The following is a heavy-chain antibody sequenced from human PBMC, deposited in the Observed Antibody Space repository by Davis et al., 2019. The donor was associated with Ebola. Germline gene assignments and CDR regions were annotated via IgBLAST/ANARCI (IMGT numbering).Heavy chain of an antibody. Sequence: ASVKVSCKASGYTFTSYYIHWVRQAPGQGPEWVAIINPSSGSTNFAQKFQDRVALTRDTSTTTVYMELSSLRSEDTAVYYCARGLTLYYTGGPGADWGQGTLVTVSS. CDR1: GYTFTSYY. CDR2: INPSSGST. CDR3: ARGLTLYYTGGPGAD. V-gene: IGHV1-46*01. J-gene: IGHJ4*02. D-gene: IGHD2-8*01.